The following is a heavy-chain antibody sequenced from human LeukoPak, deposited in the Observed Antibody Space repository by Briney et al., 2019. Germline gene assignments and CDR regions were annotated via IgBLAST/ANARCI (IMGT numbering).Heavy chain of an antibody. D-gene: IGHD4-23*01. Sequence: GGSLRLSCAASGFTFSSYEMNWVRQASGKGLEWVSHISSSGSTIYYTDSVKGRFTISRDNSKNLLYLQMNSLRAEDTAIYYCARTVARIGYWGQGTLVTVSS. CDR3: ARTVARIGY. CDR1: GFTFSSYE. J-gene: IGHJ4*02. V-gene: IGHV3-48*03. CDR2: ISSSGSTI.